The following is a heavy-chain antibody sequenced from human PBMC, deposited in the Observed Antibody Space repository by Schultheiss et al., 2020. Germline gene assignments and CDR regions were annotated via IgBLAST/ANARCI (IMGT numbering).Heavy chain of an antibody. CDR2: ISAYNGNT. Sequence: ASVKVSCKASGGTFSSYGISWVRQAPGQGLEWMGWISAYNGNTNYAQKLQGRVTMTTDTSTSTAYMELRSLRSDDTAVYYCARLVVPAATYYYYYYYMDVWGKGTTVTVSS. CDR3: ARLVVPAATYYYYYYYMDV. CDR1: GGTFSSYG. D-gene: IGHD2-2*01. V-gene: IGHV1-18*01. J-gene: IGHJ6*03.